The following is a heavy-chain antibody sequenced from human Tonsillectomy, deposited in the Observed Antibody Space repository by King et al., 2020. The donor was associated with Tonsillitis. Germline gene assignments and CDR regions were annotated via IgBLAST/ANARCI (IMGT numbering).Heavy chain of an antibody. Sequence: VQLQESGPGLVKPSQTLSLTCSVSGGSIGSGQYYWSWIRQPPGKGLEWIGYIFYSGRTYYNPSLKSRLTISLDTSKNQFSLRLNSVTAADTAVYYCASMTTLTTGGGWFDPWGQGTLVTVSS. V-gene: IGHV4-30-4*01. D-gene: IGHD4-17*01. J-gene: IGHJ5*02. CDR2: IFYSGRT. CDR1: GGSIGSGQYY. CDR3: ASMTTLTTGGGWFDP.